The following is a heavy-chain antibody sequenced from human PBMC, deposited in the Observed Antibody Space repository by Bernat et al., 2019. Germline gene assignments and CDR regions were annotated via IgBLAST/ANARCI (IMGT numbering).Heavy chain of an antibody. CDR1: GFTFSSYA. D-gene: IGHD3-16*01. V-gene: IGHV3-23*01. CDR3: GGGVVGNFDY. Sequence: EVQLLESGGGLVQPGGSLRLSCAASGFTFSSYAMSWVRQAPGKGLEWVSAISGSGGSTYYAGSVKGRFTISRDNSKNPLYLQMNSLRAEDTAAYYCGGGVVGNFDYWGQGTLVTVSS. CDR2: ISGSGGST. J-gene: IGHJ4*02.